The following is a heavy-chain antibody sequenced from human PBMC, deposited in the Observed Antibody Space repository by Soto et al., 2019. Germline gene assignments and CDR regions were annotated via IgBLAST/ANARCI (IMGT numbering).Heavy chain of an antibody. Sequence: SETLSLTCTVSGGSISSYYWSWIRQPQGKGLEWIGYIYYSGSTNYNPSLKSRVTISVDTSKNQFSLKLSSVTAADTAVYYCARGPGIAAAGAHYYYGMDVWGQGTTVTVSS. D-gene: IGHD6-13*01. CDR1: GGSISSYY. CDR3: ARGPGIAAAGAHYYYGMDV. V-gene: IGHV4-59*01. CDR2: IYYSGST. J-gene: IGHJ6*02.